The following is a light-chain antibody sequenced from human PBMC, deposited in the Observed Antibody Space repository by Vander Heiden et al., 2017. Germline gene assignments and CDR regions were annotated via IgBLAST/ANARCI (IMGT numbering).Light chain of an antibody. Sequence: DIQMTQTPSSLSPSVGDRVTITCLASQSISNYLNWYQQKPGKSPKLLIFAASSLQSGVPSRFSGSGSGADFTLTISSLQPEDFATYYCQQSYGIPRTFGQGTKVEIK. J-gene: IGKJ1*01. CDR1: QSISNY. CDR2: AAS. CDR3: QQSYGIPRT. V-gene: IGKV1-39*01.